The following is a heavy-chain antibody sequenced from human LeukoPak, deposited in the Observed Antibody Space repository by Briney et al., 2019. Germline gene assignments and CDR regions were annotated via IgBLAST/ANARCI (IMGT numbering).Heavy chain of an antibody. D-gene: IGHD6-13*01. CDR3: ARVGVEQYLVLSYSMDV. V-gene: IGHV3-48*03. CDR1: GFTFSSYE. CDR2: ISSSGSTI. J-gene: IGHJ6*03. Sequence: GGSLRLSCAASGFTFSSYEMNWVRQAPGKGLEWVSYISSSGSTIYYADSVRGRFTVSRDNAKNSLHLQMNSLRAEDTAVYYCARVGVEQYLVLSYSMDVWGKGTTVTVS.